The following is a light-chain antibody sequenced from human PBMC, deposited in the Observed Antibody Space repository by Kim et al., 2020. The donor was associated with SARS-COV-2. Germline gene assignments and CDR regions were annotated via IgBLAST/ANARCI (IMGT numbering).Light chain of an antibody. CDR1: TSNIRPAYG. V-gene: IGLV1-40*01. CDR3: KSYDSSLRGAV. Sequence: RVTAACMGSTSNIRPAYGVHWYQQFPGTAPKLVIFANTNRPSGVPDRSAGSKDGTSASLAITGVQTGDEADYYGKSYDSSLRGAVVGGGTKLTVL. J-gene: IGLJ3*02. CDR2: ANT.